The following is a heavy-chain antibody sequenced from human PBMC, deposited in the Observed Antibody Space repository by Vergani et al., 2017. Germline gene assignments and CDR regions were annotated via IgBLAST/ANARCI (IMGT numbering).Heavy chain of an antibody. V-gene: IGHV3-23*01. Sequence: VQLQQWGAGLLKPSETLSLTCAVYGGSFSGYYWSWIRQPPGKGLEWVSAISGSGGSTYYADSVKGRFTISRDNSKNTLYLQMNSLRAEDTAVYYCAKDSGSYRYTFDYWGQGTLVTVSS. CDR1: GGSFSGYY. CDR2: ISGSGGST. D-gene: IGHD3-16*02. CDR3: AKDSGSYRYTFDY. J-gene: IGHJ4*02.